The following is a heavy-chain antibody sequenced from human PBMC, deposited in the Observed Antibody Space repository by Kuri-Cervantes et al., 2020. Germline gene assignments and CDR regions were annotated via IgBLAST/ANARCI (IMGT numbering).Heavy chain of an antibody. J-gene: IGHJ4*02. CDR2: ISYDGSNT. D-gene: IGHD5-18*01. V-gene: IGHV3-30*18. CDR1: GFTFNSFG. CDR3: AKDGGHSYGYTAGY. Sequence: GESLKISCAASGFTFNSFGMHWVRQAPGRGLEWVAVISYDGSNTYYADSVKGRFTISRDNSKNTLNLQMNSLRAEDTAVYYCAKDGGHSYGYTAGYWGQGTLVTVSS.